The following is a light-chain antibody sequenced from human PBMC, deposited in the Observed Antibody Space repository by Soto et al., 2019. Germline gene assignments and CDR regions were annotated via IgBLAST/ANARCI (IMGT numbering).Light chain of an antibody. Sequence: DIQMTQSPASLSASVGDRVTITCRASQGISSYLAWYQQKPGKVPKLLIYAASTLQSGVPSRFSGSGSGTDFTLTITSLQPEDVATYYCQKYSSVITFGQGTRLEIK. CDR3: QKYSSVIT. CDR2: AAS. J-gene: IGKJ5*01. CDR1: QGISSY. V-gene: IGKV1-27*01.